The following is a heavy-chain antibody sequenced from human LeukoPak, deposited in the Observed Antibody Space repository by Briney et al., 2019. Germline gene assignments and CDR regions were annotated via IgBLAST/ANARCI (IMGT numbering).Heavy chain of an antibody. CDR2: IYSGGST. CDR1: GFTVSSNY. V-gene: IGHV3-66*01. D-gene: IGHD1-1*01. J-gene: IGHJ6*03. CDR3: ARDSTGTTGTTGKTYYYYYYMDV. Sequence: PGGSLRLSCAASGFTVSSNYMSWVRQAPGKGLEWVSVIYSGGSTYYADSVKGRFTISRDNSKNTLYLQMNSLRAEDTAVYYCARDSTGTTGTTGKTYYYYYYMDVWGKGTTVTISS.